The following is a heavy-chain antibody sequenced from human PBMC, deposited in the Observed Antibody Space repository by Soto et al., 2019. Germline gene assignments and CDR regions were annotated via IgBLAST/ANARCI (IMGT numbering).Heavy chain of an antibody. CDR3: EVYVLRDTAMPGYYYYGMDV. Sequence: PSETLSLTCTVSGGSISSSSYYWGWIRQPPGKGLEWIGSIYYSGSTYYNPSLKSRVTISVDTSKNQFSLKLSSVTAADTAVYYCEVYVLRDTAMPGYYYYGMDVWGQGTTVTVSS. CDR1: GGSISSSSYY. CDR2: IYYSGST. J-gene: IGHJ6*02. V-gene: IGHV4-39*01. D-gene: IGHD5-18*01.